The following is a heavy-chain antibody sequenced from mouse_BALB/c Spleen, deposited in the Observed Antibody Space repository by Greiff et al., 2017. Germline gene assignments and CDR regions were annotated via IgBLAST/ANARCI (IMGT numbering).Heavy chain of an antibody. J-gene: IGHJ3*01. D-gene: IGHD2-14*01. CDR2: IWSGGST. Sequence: VQLQQSGPGLVQPSQSLSITCTVSGFSLTSYGVHWVRQSPGKGLEWLGVIWSGGSTDYNAAFISRLSISKDNSKSQVFFKMNSLQANDTAIYYCASDRDDRSFAYWGQGTLVTVSA. V-gene: IGHV2-2*02. CDR3: ASDRDDRSFAY. CDR1: GFSLTSYG.